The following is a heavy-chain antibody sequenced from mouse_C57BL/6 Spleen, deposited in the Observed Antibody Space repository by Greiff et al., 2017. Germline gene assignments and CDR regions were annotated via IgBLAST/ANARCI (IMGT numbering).Heavy chain of an antibody. J-gene: IGHJ4*01. Sequence: QVQLKQSGPELVKPGASVKISCKASGYAFSSSWMNWVKQRPGKGLEWIGRIYPGDGDTNYNGKFKGKATLTADKSSSTAYMQLSSLTSEDSAVYFCARGGYGSGAMDYWGQGTSVTVSS. D-gene: IGHD2-10*02. CDR1: GYAFSSSW. V-gene: IGHV1-82*01. CDR2: IYPGDGDT. CDR3: ARGGYGSGAMDY.